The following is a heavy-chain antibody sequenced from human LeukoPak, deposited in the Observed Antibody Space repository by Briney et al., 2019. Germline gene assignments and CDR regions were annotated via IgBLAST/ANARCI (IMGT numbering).Heavy chain of an antibody. CDR3: ARDGARGSYYPRGRPYYYYGMDV. CDR1: GGSISSYY. D-gene: IGHD1-26*01. V-gene: IGHV4-4*07. CDR2: IYTSGST. Sequence: PSETLSLTCTVSGGSISSYYWSWIRQPAGKGLEWIGRIYTSGSTNYNPSLKSRVTMSVDTSKNQFSLKLSSVTAADTAVYYCARDGARGSYYPRGRPYYYYGMDVWGQGTTVTVSS. J-gene: IGHJ6*02.